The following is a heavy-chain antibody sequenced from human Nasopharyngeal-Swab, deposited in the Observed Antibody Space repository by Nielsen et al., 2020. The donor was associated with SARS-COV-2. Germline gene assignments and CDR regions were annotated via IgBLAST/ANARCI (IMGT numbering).Heavy chain of an antibody. Sequence: SETLSLTCAVYGGSFSGYYWSWIRQPPGKGLEWIGEINHSGSTNYNPSLKSRVTISVDTSKNQFSLKLSSVTAADTAVYYCASGLRILYCSGGSCYSGFDYWGQGTLVTVSS. CDR2: INHSGST. D-gene: IGHD2-15*01. J-gene: IGHJ4*02. CDR1: GGSFSGYY. V-gene: IGHV4-34*01. CDR3: ASGLRILYCSGGSCYSGFDY.